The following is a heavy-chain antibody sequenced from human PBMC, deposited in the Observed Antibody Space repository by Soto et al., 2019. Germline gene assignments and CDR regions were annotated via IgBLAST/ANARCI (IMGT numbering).Heavy chain of an antibody. Sequence: GGSLRLSCAASGFTFSSYAMSWVRQAPGKGLEWVSAISGSGGSTYYADSVKGRFTISRDNSKNTLYLQMNSLRAEDTAVYYCAKMSVSAVAGTFPDYFDYWGQGTLVTVSS. CDR2: ISGSGGST. CDR1: GFTFSSYA. CDR3: AKMSVSAVAGTFPDYFDY. D-gene: IGHD6-19*01. V-gene: IGHV3-23*01. J-gene: IGHJ4*02.